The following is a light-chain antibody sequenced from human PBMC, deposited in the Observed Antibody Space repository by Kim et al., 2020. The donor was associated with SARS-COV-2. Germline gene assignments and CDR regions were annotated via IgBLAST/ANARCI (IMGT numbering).Light chain of an antibody. CDR2: GAS. Sequence: LSPGERANLSCRASQSVTSNYLAWYQQKPGQTPRLLIYGASSRATGIPDRFSGSGSGTDFTLTISRLEPEDFAVYYCQQYGSSPRFGGGTKVDIK. J-gene: IGKJ4*01. CDR1: QSVTSNY. CDR3: QQYGSSPR. V-gene: IGKV3-20*01.